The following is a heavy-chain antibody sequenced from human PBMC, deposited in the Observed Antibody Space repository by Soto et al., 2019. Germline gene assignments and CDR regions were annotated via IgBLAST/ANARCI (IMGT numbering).Heavy chain of an antibody. CDR3: ARESYYGSGATVVAY. CDR2: IYYSGTT. J-gene: IGHJ4*02. V-gene: IGHV4-59*01. CDR1: GGSISGYY. D-gene: IGHD3-10*01. Sequence: QVQLQESGPGLVRPSETLSLTCTVSGGSISGYYWSWIRQPPGKGLEWIGYIYYSGTTSYNPSLNSRVTMSVDTSKNQFSRKVNSVTAADTAVDYCARESYYGSGATVVAYWGQGTLVNVSS.